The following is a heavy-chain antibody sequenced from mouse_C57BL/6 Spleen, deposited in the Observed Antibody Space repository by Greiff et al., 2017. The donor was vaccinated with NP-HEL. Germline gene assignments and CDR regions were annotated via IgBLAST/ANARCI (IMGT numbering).Heavy chain of an antibody. J-gene: IGHJ4*01. CDR3: ARMAVGD. V-gene: IGHV14-3*01. D-gene: IGHD1-1*02. CDR1: GFNIKNTY. Sequence: EVKLQQSVAELVRPGASVKLSCTASGFNIKNTYMPWVKQRPEQGLEWIGRIDPANGNTKYAPKFQGKATITADTSSNTAYLQLSSLTSEDTAIYYCARMAVGDWGQGTSVTVSS. CDR2: IDPANGNT.